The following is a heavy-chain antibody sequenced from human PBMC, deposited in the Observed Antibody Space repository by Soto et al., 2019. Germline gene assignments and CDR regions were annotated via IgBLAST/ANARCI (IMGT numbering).Heavy chain of an antibody. CDR1: GFTFSSYG. CDR3: AKAHVDTAMVRDLGLYYGMDV. J-gene: IGHJ6*02. V-gene: IGHV3-30*18. D-gene: IGHD5-18*01. CDR2: ISYDGSNK. Sequence: PGGSLRLSCAASGFTFSSYGMHWVRQAPGKGLEWVAVISYDGSNKYYADSVKGRFTISRDNSKNTLYLQMNSLRAEDTAVYYCAKAHVDTAMVRDLGLYYGMDVWGQGTTVTVSS.